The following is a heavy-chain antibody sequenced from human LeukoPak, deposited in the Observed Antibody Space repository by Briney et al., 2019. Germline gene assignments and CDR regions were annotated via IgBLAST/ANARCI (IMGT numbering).Heavy chain of an antibody. CDR1: GGSISSYY. Sequence: PSETLSLTCTVSGGSISSYYWSWIRQPPGKGLEWIRYIYYSGSTNYNPSLKSRVTISVDTSKNQFSLKLSSVTAADTAVYYCARGHSSSWYGIDYWGQGTLVTVSS. V-gene: IGHV4-59*01. J-gene: IGHJ4*02. D-gene: IGHD6-13*01. CDR3: ARGHSSSWYGIDY. CDR2: IYYSGST.